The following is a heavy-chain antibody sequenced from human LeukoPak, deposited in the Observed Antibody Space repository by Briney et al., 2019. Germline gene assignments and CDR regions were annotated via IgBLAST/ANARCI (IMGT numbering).Heavy chain of an antibody. CDR1: GYTFTGYY. Sequence: GASVKVSCKASGYTFTGYYMHWVRQAPRQGLEWMGWINPNSGGTNYAQKFQGRVTMTRDTSISTAYMELSRLRSDDTAVYYCARDSANYYYDSSGYYGYWGQGTLVTVSS. CDR2: INPNSGGT. D-gene: IGHD3-22*01. V-gene: IGHV1-2*02. CDR3: ARDSANYYYDSSGYYGY. J-gene: IGHJ4*02.